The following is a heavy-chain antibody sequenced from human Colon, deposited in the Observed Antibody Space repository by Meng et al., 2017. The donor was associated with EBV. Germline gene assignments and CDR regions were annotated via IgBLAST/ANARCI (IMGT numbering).Heavy chain of an antibody. CDR2: INHSEST. V-gene: IGHV4-34*02. D-gene: IGHD1-26*01. J-gene: IGHJ4*02. CDR3: ARGPGGSYYLYYFDY. Sequence: LQQWGAELFKPSDTLSLTCPVYGGSFSGYYWSWIRQPPEKGLEWIGEINHSESTNYNPSLKSRVTISVDTSKKQFSLKLSSVTAADTAVYYCARGPGGSYYLYYFDYWGQGTLVTVSS. CDR1: GGSFSGYY.